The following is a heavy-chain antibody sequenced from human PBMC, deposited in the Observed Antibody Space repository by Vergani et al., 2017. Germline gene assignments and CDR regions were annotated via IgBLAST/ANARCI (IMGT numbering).Heavy chain of an antibody. Sequence: QVQLQQWGAGLLKPSETLSLTCAVYGGSFSGYYWSWIREPPGKGLEWIGEINHSGSTNYNPSLTSRVTISVDTSKTQVSLKLSSVTAADTAVYYCARGLRITMVRAVLFDYWGQGTLVTVSS. CDR2: INHSGST. CDR1: GGSFSGYY. CDR3: ARGLRITMVRAVLFDY. V-gene: IGHV4-34*01. D-gene: IGHD3-10*01. J-gene: IGHJ4*02.